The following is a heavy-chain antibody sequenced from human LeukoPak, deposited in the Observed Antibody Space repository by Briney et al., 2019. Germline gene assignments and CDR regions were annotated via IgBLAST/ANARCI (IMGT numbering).Heavy chain of an antibody. J-gene: IGHJ6*03. CDR2: VDPEDGET. Sequence: ASVKVSCKVSGYTFTDYYMHWVQQAPGKGLEWMGLVDPEDGETIYAEKFQGRVTITADTSTDTAYMELSSLRSEDTAVYYCARDVLQWFPKPNYYYYYMDVWGKGTTVTVSS. CDR1: GYTFTDYY. CDR3: ARDVLQWFPKPNYYYYYMDV. D-gene: IGHD3-22*01. V-gene: IGHV1-69-2*01.